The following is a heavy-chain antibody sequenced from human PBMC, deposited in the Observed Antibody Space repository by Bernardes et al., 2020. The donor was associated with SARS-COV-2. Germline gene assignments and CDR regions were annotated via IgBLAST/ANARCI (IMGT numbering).Heavy chain of an antibody. CDR1: GFSFRSSA. D-gene: IGHD6-19*01. CDR3: AKGIIQGLRDMDV. CDR2: FSHSGGST. V-gene: IGHV3-23*01. Sequence: GGSLRLSCAAYGFSFRSSAMNWVRQAPGKGLEWVSGFSHSGGSTYYADSVKGRFTISRGNSKNTLYLQMNNLRTEDTAIYSGAKGIIQGLRDMDVWGQGTTSTVSS. J-gene: IGHJ6*02.